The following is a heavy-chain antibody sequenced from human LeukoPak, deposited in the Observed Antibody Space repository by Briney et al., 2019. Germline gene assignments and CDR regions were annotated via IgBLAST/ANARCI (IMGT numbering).Heavy chain of an antibody. D-gene: IGHD3-22*01. V-gene: IGHV4-34*01. Sequence: SETLSLTCAVYGGSFSGYYWSWIRQPPGKGLEWIGEINHSGSTNYNPSLKSRVTISVDTSKNQFSLKLSSVTAADTAVYYCARGYYDALHWGQGTLVTVSS. CDR2: INHSGST. CDR3: ARGYYDALH. J-gene: IGHJ4*02. CDR1: GGSFSGYY.